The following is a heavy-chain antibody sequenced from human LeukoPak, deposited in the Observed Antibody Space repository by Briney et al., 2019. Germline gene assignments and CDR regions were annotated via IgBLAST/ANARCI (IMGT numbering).Heavy chain of an antibody. D-gene: IGHD6-19*01. CDR3: AGGYSSGGKWFDP. CDR2: TYYRSKWYN. CDR1: GDSDSSNSAA. V-gene: IGHV6-1*01. J-gene: IGHJ5*02. Sequence: SQTLSLTCAISGDSDSSNSAAWNWIRQSPSRGLEWLGRTYYRSKWYNDYAVSVKSRITINPDTSKNQFSLQLSSVTPEDTAVYYCAGGYSSGGKWFDPWGQGTLVTVSS.